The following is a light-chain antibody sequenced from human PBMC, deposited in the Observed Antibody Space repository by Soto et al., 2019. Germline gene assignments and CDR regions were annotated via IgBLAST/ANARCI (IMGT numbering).Light chain of an antibody. V-gene: IGLV2-14*01. CDR3: SSYTSSSIPYV. Sequence: QSALTQPASVSGSPGQSITISCTGTSSDVGGYNYVSWYQQHPGKAPKLMIYAVSNRPSGVSNRFSGSKSGNTASLTISGLQAEDEADYYCSSYTSSSIPYVFGTGTKLTVL. CDR2: AVS. J-gene: IGLJ1*01. CDR1: SSDVGGYNY.